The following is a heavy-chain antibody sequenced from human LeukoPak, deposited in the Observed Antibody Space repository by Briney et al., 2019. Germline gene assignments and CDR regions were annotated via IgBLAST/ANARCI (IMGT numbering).Heavy chain of an antibody. J-gene: IGHJ4*02. Sequence: GGSLRLSCAASGFTFSNAWMSWVRQAPGKGLEWVGCIKSKTDGGTTDYAAPVKGRFTISRDDSKNTLYLQMNSLKTEDTAVYYCTTDEDYGDYVGYFDYWGQGTLVTVSS. CDR3: TTDEDYGDYVGYFDY. D-gene: IGHD4-17*01. V-gene: IGHV3-15*01. CDR2: IKSKTDGGTT. CDR1: GFTFSNAW.